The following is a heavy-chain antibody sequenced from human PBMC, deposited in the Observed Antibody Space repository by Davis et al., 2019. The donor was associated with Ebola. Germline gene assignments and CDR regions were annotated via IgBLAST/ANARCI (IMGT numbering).Heavy chain of an antibody. CDR1: VYTFTSYY. D-gene: IGHD5-18*01. CDR3: ARVDTAMVESYGINV. V-gene: IGHV1-46*01. Sequence: SVTVSHLASVYTFTSYYMHSLRQAPGQGLEWMGIINPSGGRTSYAQKFQGRVTMTRDTSTSTVYMELSSLRSEDTAVYYCARVDTAMVESYGINVWGKGSTVTVSS. J-gene: IGHJ6*04. CDR2: INPSGGRT.